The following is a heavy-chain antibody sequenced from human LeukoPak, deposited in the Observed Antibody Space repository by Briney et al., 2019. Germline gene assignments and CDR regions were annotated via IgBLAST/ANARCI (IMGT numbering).Heavy chain of an antibody. D-gene: IGHD2-2*01. CDR3: AKDQRYCSSTDCYD. CDR1: GFTFRSYA. CDR2: ISNSGGST. J-gene: IGHJ4*02. Sequence: GGSLRLSCAASGFTFRSYAMSLVRQAPGKGLEWVSAISNSGGSTFYADSVKGRFTISRDNSKNALYLQMNSLRADDTAVYYCAKDQRYCSSTDCYDWGQGTLVTVSS. V-gene: IGHV3-23*01.